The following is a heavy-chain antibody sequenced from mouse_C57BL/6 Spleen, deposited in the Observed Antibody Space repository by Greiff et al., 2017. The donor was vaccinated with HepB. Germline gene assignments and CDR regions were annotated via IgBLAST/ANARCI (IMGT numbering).Heavy chain of an antibody. CDR3: ARDYGSSYRFDY. CDR1: GYTFTSYW. D-gene: IGHD1-1*01. CDR2: IDPSDSET. J-gene: IGHJ2*01. Sequence: VQLQQPGAELVRPGSSVKLSCKASGYTFTSYWMHWVKQRPIQGLEWIGNIDPSDSETHYNQKFKDKATLTVDKSSSTAYMQLSSLTSEDSAVYYCARDYGSSYRFDYWGQGTTLTVSS. V-gene: IGHV1-52*01.